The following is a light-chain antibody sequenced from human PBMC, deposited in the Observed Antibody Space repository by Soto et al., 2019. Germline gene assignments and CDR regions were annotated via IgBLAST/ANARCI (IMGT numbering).Light chain of an antibody. J-gene: IGLJ2*01. CDR3: PSYDSSKPVV. CDR1: SGSIASNY. V-gene: IGLV6-57*04. Sequence: NFMLTQPHSVSESPGKTVTISCTRSSGSIASNYVQWYQQRPGSAPTTVIYEDNQRPSGVPERFSGSIDSSSNSASLTICGLKTEDEADYYCPSYDSSKPVVFGGGTELTVL. CDR2: EDN.